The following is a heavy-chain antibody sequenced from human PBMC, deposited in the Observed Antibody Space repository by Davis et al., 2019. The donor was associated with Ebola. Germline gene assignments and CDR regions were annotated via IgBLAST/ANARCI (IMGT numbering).Heavy chain of an antibody. D-gene: IGHD6-13*01. V-gene: IGHV1-46*01. CDR2: INPSGGST. J-gene: IGHJ5*02. CDR1: GYTFTGYY. Sequence: AASVKVSCKASGYTFTGYYMHWVRQAPGQGLEWMGIINPSGGSTSYAQKFQGRVTMTRDTSTSTVYMELSSLGSEDTAVYYCARGTYSSSPGWVKRNWFDPWGQGTLVTVSS. CDR3: ARGTYSSSPGWVKRNWFDP.